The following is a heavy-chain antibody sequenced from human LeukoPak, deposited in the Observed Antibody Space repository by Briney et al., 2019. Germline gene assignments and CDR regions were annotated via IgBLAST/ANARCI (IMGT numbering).Heavy chain of an antibody. CDR1: GYTLTELS. J-gene: IGHJ4*02. D-gene: IGHD6-19*01. V-gene: IGHV1-24*01. CDR2: FDPEDGET. CDR3: ATGYPGIAVAGTEFGY. Sequence: ASVKVSCKVSGYTLTELSMHWVRQAPGKGLEWMGGFDPEDGETIYAQKFQGRVTMTEDTSTDTAYMELSSLRSEDTAVYYCATGYPGIAVAGTEFGYWGQGTLVTVSS.